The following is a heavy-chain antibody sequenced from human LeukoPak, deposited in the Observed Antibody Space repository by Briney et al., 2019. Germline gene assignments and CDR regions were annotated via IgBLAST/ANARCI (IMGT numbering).Heavy chain of an antibody. D-gene: IGHD2-2*01. Sequence: PGGSLRLSCAASGFTFSSYGMHWVRQAPGKGLEWVAVISYDGSNKYYADSVKGRFTISRDNSKNTLYLQMYSLRAEDTAVYYCAKGGVCFRSTSCYSDYWGQGTLVTVSS. J-gene: IGHJ4*02. CDR2: ISYDGSNK. V-gene: IGHV3-30*18. CDR1: GFTFSSYG. CDR3: AKGGVCFRSTSCYSDY.